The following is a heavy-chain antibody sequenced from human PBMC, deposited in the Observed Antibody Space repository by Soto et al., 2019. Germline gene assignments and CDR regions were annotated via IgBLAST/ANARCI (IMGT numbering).Heavy chain of an antibody. J-gene: IGHJ6*02. D-gene: IGHD2-8*01. CDR2: IYYSGST. Sequence: SETLSLTCTVSGGSISGYYWSWIRQPPGKGLEWIGNIYYSGSTNYNPSLKSRVTISVDTSKNQFSLKLSSVTAADTAVYYCARGAANDSRNYYYYGMDVWGQGTTVTVSS. CDR1: GGSISGYY. V-gene: IGHV4-59*08. CDR3: ARGAANDSRNYYYYGMDV.